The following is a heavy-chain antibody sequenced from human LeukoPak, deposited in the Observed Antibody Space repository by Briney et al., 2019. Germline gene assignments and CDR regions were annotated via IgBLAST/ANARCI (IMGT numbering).Heavy chain of an antibody. J-gene: IGHJ6*03. V-gene: IGHV4-39*07. CDR2: IYYSGST. CDR1: RGSISSGSYY. Sequence: PSETLSLTCTVSRGSISSGSYYWGWIRQPPGKGLEWIGSIYYSGSTYYNPSLKSRVTISVDRSKNQFSLKLSSVTVADTAVYYCARGPYCYMDVWGKGTTVTVSS. CDR3: ARGPYCYMDV.